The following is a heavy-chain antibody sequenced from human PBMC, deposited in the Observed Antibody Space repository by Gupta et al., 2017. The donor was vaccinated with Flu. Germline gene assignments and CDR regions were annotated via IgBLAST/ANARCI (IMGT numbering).Heavy chain of an antibody. D-gene: IGHD2/OR15-2a*01. CDR2: INVDGGFT. J-gene: IGHJ3*01. Sequence: EAQLVESGGGLVQPGGPLRLPCVASGFPFDSYWMHCVRQHPGQGPEWVSRINVDGGFTSLADSVKGRFTVSRDNANDTVYLEMRALTPEDAAVYYCARDWADYFALVDVWGQGTMVTVSS. CDR1: GFPFDSYW. CDR3: ARDWADYFALVDV. V-gene: IGHV3-74*01.